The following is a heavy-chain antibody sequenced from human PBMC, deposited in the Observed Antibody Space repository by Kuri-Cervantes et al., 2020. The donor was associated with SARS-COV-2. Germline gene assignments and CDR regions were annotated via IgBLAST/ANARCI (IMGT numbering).Heavy chain of an antibody. V-gene: IGHV1-18*01. J-gene: IGHJ6*03. Sequence: ASAKVSCKASGYTFTSYGISWVRQAPGQGLEWMGWISAYNGNTNYAQKLQGRVTMTTDTSTSTAYMELSRLRSDDTAVYYCASRRPDCTNGVCTSQGFYYYYMDVWGKGTTVTDSS. CDR3: ASRRPDCTNGVCTSQGFYYYYMDV. CDR2: ISAYNGNT. D-gene: IGHD2-8*01. CDR1: GYTFTSYG.